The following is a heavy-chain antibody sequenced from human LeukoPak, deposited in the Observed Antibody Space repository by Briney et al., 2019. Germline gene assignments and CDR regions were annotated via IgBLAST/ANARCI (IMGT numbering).Heavy chain of an antibody. J-gene: IGHJ1*01. CDR3: ARGIDSRKVQY. CDR2: MHPSGSS. V-gene: IGHV4-59*11. D-gene: IGHD3-22*01. CDR1: GGSISGLD. Sequence: LETLSLTGTVSGGSISGLDWNWIRQPPGKGLEFIGHMHPSGSSHYNPSLESRVTMSVDTSKNQFALKLSSVTAADTAVYYCARGIDSRKVQYWGQGTLVTVS.